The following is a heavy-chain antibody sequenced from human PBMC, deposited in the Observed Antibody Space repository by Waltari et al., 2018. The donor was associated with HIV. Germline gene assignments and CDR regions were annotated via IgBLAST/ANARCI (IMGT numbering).Heavy chain of an antibody. CDR3: ARELKQLSPQDYDSPPRGFDI. CDR2: IIPIVDTS. J-gene: IGHJ3*02. V-gene: IGHV1-69*12. Sequence: QVQLVQSGAAVKKPGSSVQVSCKASGGTFRSFALSWLRQAPGQGLEWMGGIIPIVDTSNYAQKVQGRVTITADESTSTAYMELSSLRSDDTAVYYCARELKQLSPQDYDSPPRGFDIWGQGTMVTVSS. CDR1: GGTFRSFA. D-gene: IGHD3-22*01.